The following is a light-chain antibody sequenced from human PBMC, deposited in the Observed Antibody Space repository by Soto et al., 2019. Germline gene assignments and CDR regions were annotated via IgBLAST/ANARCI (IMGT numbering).Light chain of an antibody. J-gene: IGKJ1*01. CDR2: DAS. CDR1: QSVSNS. CDR3: QQRSNWWT. V-gene: IGKV3-11*01. Sequence: DTVLTQSPATLSLSPGDRATLSCRASQSVSNSLNWYQQKPGQAPRLLIYDASKRATGIPARFSGSGSGTDFTLTISSLEHEDFAIYYCQQRSNWWTFGQGTKVEIK.